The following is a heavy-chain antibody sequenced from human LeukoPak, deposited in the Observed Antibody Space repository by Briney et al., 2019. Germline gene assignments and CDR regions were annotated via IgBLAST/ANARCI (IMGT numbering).Heavy chain of an antibody. CDR1: GGPISSGDYY. CDR3: ARGPRDYDYVWGSYRCPRFDP. Sequence: KTSETLSLTCTVSGGPISSGDYYWSWIRQPPGKGLEWIGYIYYSGSTYYNPSLKSRVTISVDTSKNQFSLKLSSVTAADTAVYYCARGPRDYDYVWGSYRCPRFDPWGQGTLVTVSS. V-gene: IGHV4-30-4*01. CDR2: IYYSGST. D-gene: IGHD3-16*02. J-gene: IGHJ5*02.